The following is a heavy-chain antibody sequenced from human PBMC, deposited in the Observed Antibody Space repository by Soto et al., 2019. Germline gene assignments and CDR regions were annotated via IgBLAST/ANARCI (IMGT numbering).Heavy chain of an antibody. Sequence: SETLSLTCTVSGGSISSYYWSWIRQPPGKGLEWIGYIYYSGSTNYNPSLKSRVTISVDTSKNQFSLKLSSVTAADTAVYYCARDNVDTAMVRYYYYYMDVWGKGTTVTVSS. V-gene: IGHV4-59*01. CDR2: IYYSGST. CDR3: ARDNVDTAMVRYYYYYMDV. CDR1: GGSISSYY. J-gene: IGHJ6*03. D-gene: IGHD5-18*01.